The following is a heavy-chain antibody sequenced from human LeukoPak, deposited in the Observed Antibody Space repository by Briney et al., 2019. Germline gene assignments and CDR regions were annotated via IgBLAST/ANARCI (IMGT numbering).Heavy chain of an antibody. V-gene: IGHV1-69*04. J-gene: IGHJ4*02. CDR1: GGTFSSNA. D-gene: IGHD5-18*01. CDR2: IIPILGIA. Sequence: SVKVSCKASGGTFSSNAISWVRQAPGQGLEWMGRIIPILGIANYAQKFQGRVTITADKSTSTAYMELSSLRSEDTAVYYCAREGYSYGHPPDYWGQGTLVTVSS. CDR3: AREGYSYGHPPDY.